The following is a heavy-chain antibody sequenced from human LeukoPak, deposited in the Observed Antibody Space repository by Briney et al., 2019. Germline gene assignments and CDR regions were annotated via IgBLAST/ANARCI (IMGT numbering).Heavy chain of an antibody. CDR3: AKKFDSYFDY. CDR1: GFTFSSYG. V-gene: IGHV3-30*02. J-gene: IGHJ4*02. CDR2: IRCDGSDK. Sequence: PGGSLRLSCEASGFTFSSYGMHWVRQAPGKGLEWVAFIRCDGSDKHYADSVKGRFTISRDNSKNTLYLQMNSLRVEDTAVYYCAKKFDSYFDYWGQGTLVTVSS.